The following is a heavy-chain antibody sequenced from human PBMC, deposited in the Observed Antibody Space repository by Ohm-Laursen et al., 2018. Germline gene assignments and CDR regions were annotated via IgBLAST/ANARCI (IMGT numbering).Heavy chain of an antibody. Sequence: GTLSLTCAVYGGSFSGYYWSWIRQPPGKGLEWIGEINHSGSTNYNPSLKSRVTISVDTSKNQFSLNLRSVTTADTAVYYCASGHNYGYDNYYYGMDVWGQGTTVTVSS. CDR1: GGSFSGYY. J-gene: IGHJ6*02. D-gene: IGHD3-16*01. CDR2: INHSGST. CDR3: ASGHNYGYDNYYYGMDV. V-gene: IGHV4-34*01.